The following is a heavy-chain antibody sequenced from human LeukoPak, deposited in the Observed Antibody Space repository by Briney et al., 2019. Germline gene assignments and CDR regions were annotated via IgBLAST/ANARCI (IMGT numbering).Heavy chain of an antibody. Sequence: GGSLRLSCAASGFTFSSYAMHWVRQAPGKGLEWVAVISYDGSNKYYADSVKGRFIISRDNSKNTLYLQMNSLRAEDTAVYYCARDGPGGGMDVWGQGTTVTVSS. D-gene: IGHD1-1*01. V-gene: IGHV3-30-3*01. J-gene: IGHJ6*02. CDR3: ARDGPGGGMDV. CDR1: GFTFSSYA. CDR2: ISYDGSNK.